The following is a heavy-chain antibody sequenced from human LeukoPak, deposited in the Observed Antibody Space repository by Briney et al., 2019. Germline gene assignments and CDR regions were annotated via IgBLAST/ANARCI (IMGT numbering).Heavy chain of an antibody. J-gene: IGHJ5*02. CDR1: RYSISSGYY. V-gene: IGHV4-38-2*01. CDR2: IYHSGNT. CDR3: VLTGYPLNWFDL. Sequence: PSETLSLTCAVSRYSISSGYYWGWIRQPPGGGLEWIGSIYHSGNTYYNPSLKSRVTISVDTSKNQFSLQLSSVTATDTAVYYCVLTGYPLNWFDLWGQGTLVAVSS. D-gene: IGHD3-9*01.